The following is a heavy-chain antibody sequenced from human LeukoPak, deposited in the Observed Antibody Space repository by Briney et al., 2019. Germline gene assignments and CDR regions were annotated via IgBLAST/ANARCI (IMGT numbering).Heavy chain of an antibody. Sequence: SETLSLTCTVSGGSISSYYWSWIRQPPGKGLEWIGYIYTSGSTNYNPSLKSRVTISVDTSKNQFSLKLSSVTAADTAVYYCARGALGYCRSTSCYTPWFDPWGQGTLVTVSS. CDR3: ARGALGYCRSTSCYTPWFDP. D-gene: IGHD2-2*02. J-gene: IGHJ5*02. V-gene: IGHV4-4*09. CDR2: IYTSGST. CDR1: GGSISSYY.